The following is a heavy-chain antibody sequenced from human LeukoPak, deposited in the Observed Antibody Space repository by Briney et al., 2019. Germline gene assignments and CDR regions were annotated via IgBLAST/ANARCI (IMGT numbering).Heavy chain of an antibody. CDR2: INSDESNT. CDR1: GFTFSHYL. D-gene: IGHD2-8*01. J-gene: IGHJ3*02. CDR3: GRGGNGIDI. Sequence: GGSLRLSCAASGFTFSHYLTHWVCQAPGKGLVWVSRINSDESNTNSYADSVKGRFIISRDNAKNTLYLQMNSLRAEDTAVYFCGRGGNGIDIWGQGTTVIVSS. V-gene: IGHV3-74*01.